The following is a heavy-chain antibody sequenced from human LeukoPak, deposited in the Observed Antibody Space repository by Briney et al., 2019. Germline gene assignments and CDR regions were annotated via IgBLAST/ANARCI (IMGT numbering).Heavy chain of an antibody. J-gene: IGHJ6*03. CDR3: AREYSYGYLHYYYMDV. CDR1: GGSISSYY. D-gene: IGHD5-18*01. Sequence: SETLSLTCTVSGGSISSYYWSWIRQPPGKGLEWIGYIYTSGSTSYNPSLKSRVTISVDTSKNQFSLKLSSVTAADTAVYYCAREYSYGYLHYYYMDVWGKGTTVTISS. CDR2: IYTSGST. V-gene: IGHV4-4*08.